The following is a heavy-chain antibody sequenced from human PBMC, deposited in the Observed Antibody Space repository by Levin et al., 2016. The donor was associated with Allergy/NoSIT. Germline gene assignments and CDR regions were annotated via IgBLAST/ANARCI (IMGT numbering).Heavy chain of an antibody. CDR1: GFTFRNYG. Sequence: GESLKISCATSGFTFRNYGMYWVRQAPGKGLEWVAIISDDGTIIYYAASVRGRFTISRDNSKNTLFLQMNSLMSEDTGIYFCARDRTAYMSSHGMDVWGQGTAVIVSS. D-gene: IGHD2-21*02. J-gene: IGHJ6*02. CDR3: ARDRTAYMSSHGMDV. CDR2: ISDDGTII. V-gene: IGHV3-30*03.